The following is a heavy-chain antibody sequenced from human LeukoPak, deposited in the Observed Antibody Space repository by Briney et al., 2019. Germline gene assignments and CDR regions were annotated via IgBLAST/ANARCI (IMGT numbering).Heavy chain of an antibody. Sequence: GGSLRLSCAASGFTFSSYWMHWVRQAPGKGLVWVSRIKSDGSSRSYADSVKGRFTISRDNAKNSLYLQMNNLRAEDTAFYFCAKDTCSTTGCYLDYWGQGTLVTVSS. J-gene: IGHJ4*02. CDR3: AKDTCSTTGCYLDY. V-gene: IGHV3-74*01. D-gene: IGHD2-2*01. CDR2: IKSDGSSR. CDR1: GFTFSSYW.